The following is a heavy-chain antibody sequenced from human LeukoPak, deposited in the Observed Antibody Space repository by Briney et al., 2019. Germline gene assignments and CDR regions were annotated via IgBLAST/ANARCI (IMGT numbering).Heavy chain of an antibody. D-gene: IGHD3-10*01. CDR1: GGSISSSSYY. Sequence: PSETLSLTCTVSGGSISSSSYYWGWIRQPPGKGLEWIGSIYYSGSTYYNPSLKSRVTISVDSSKNQFSLKLSSVTAADTAVYYCARRLASDYYGSGSQYYFDYWGQGTLVTVSS. V-gene: IGHV4-39*01. CDR3: ARRLASDYYGSGSQYYFDY. J-gene: IGHJ4*02. CDR2: IYYSGST.